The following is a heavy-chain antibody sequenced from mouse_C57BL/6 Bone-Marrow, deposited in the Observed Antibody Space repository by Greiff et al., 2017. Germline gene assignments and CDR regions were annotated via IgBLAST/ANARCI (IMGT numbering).Heavy chain of an antibody. CDR2: INPNNGGT. D-gene: IGHD1-1*01. CDR1: GYTFTDYY. J-gene: IGHJ2*01. Sequence: VQLQQSGPELVKPGASVKISCKASGYTFTDYYMNWVKQSPGKSLEWIGDINPNNGGTSYNQKFKGKATLTVDKSSSTAYMELRSLTSEDSAVYYCARSRITTVVATSYFDYWGQGTTLTVSS. V-gene: IGHV1-26*01. CDR3: ARSRITTVVATSYFDY.